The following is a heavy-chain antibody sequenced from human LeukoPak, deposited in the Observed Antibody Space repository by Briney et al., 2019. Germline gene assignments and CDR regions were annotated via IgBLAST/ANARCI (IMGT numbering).Heavy chain of an antibody. D-gene: IGHD6-6*01. J-gene: IGHJ6*02. CDR1: GDSVSSNSAA. CDR3: ASTYRAAARLAYYGMDV. V-gene: IGHV6-1*01. CDR2: TYYRSKWYS. Sequence: SQTLSLTCAISGDSVSSNSAAWNWIRQSPSRGLEWLGRTYYRSKWYSDYAVPVKSRITINADTSKNQFSLQLNSVTPGDTAVYYCASTYRAAARLAYYGMDVWGQGTTVAVSS.